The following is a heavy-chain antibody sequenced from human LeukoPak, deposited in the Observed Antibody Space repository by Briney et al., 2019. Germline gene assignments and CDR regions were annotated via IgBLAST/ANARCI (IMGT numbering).Heavy chain of an antibody. V-gene: IGHV1-69*05. CDR2: IIPIFGTA. J-gene: IGHJ3*02. CDR1: GYTFTGYY. CDR3: AQERYDSSGYPDAFDI. Sequence: GASVKVSCKASGYTFTGYYMHWVRQAPGQGLEWMGGIIPIFGTANYAQKFQGRVTITTDESTSTAYMELSSLRSEDTAVYYCAQERYDSSGYPDAFDIWGQGTMVTVSS. D-gene: IGHD3-22*01.